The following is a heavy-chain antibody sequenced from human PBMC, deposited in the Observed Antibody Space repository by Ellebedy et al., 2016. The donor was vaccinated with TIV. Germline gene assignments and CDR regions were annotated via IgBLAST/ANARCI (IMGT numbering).Heavy chain of an antibody. V-gene: IGHV1-24*01. J-gene: IGHJ4*02. CDR2: FDPEDGET. CDR3: ATEGAVAAGTIDY. CDR1: GYTLTELS. Sequence: AASVKVSCKVSGYTLTELSMHWVRQTPGEGLEWMGGFDPEDGETIYAQKFQGRVTMTEDTSTDTAYMELSSLRSEDTAVYYCATEGAVAAGTIDYWGQGTLVTVSS. D-gene: IGHD6-19*01.